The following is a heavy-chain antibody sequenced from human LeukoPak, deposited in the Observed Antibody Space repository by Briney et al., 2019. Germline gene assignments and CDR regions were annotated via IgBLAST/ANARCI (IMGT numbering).Heavy chain of an antibody. V-gene: IGHV4-38-2*02. CDR3: ARDTDYDSSGYQYNWFDP. D-gene: IGHD3-22*01. J-gene: IGHJ5*02. Sequence: SETLSLTCTVSGGSISSYYWGWIRQPPGKGLEWIGSIYHSGSTYYNPSLKSRITISVDTSKNQFSLKLSSVTAADTAVYYCARDTDYDSSGYQYNWFDPWGQGTLVTVSS. CDR2: IYHSGST. CDR1: GGSISSYY.